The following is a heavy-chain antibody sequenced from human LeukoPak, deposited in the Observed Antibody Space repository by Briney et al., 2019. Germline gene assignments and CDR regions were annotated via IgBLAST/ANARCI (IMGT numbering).Heavy chain of an antibody. J-gene: IGHJ3*02. CDR2: IYYSGST. CDR3: ARDGDYDAFDI. D-gene: IGHD4-17*01. Sequence: SETLSLTCTVSGGSISSYYWSWIRQPPGKGLEWIGYIYYSGSTNYNPSLKSRVTISVDRSKNQFSLKLSSVTAADTAVYYCARDGDYDAFDIWGQGTMVTVSS. V-gene: IGHV4-59*12. CDR1: GGSISSYY.